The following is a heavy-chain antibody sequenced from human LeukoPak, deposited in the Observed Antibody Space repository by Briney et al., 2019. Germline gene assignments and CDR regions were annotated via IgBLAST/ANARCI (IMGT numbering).Heavy chain of an antibody. J-gene: IGHJ5*02. D-gene: IGHD2-2*01. CDR1: GGSISSYY. CDR3: ARVGTSWGTYNWFDP. V-gene: IGHV4-59*01. Sequence: SETLSLTCTVSGGSISSYYWSWIRQPPGKGLEWIGYIYYSGSTNYNPSLKSRVTISVDTSKNQFSLKLSSVTAADTAVYYCARVGTSWGTYNWFDPWGQRTLVTVSS. CDR2: IYYSGST.